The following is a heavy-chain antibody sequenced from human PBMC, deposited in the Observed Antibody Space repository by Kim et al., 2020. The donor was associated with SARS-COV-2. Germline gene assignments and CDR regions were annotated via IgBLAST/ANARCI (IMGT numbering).Heavy chain of an antibody. CDR2: ISGSGGST. CDR3: AKDSVIVVVPAAFNWFDP. CDR1: GFTFSSYA. Sequence: GGSLRLSCAASGFTFSSYAMSWVRQAPGKGLEWVSAISGSGGSTYYADSVKGRFTISRDNSKNTLYLQMNSLRAEDTAVYYCAKDSVIVVVPAAFNWFDPWGQGTLVTVSS. V-gene: IGHV3-23*01. J-gene: IGHJ5*02. D-gene: IGHD2-2*01.